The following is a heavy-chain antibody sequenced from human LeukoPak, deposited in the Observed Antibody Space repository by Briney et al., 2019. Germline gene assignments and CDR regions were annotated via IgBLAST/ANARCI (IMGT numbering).Heavy chain of an antibody. J-gene: IGHJ6*02. V-gene: IGHV1-8*01. CDR3: ARGRGRRCTNSVCYQAYYYYGMDV. Sequence: ASVKVSCKASGYTFTSYDINWVRQATGQGLEWMGWMNPNSGNTGYAQKFQGRVTMTRNTSISTAYMELSSLRSEDTAVYYCARGRGRRCTNSVCYQAYYYYGMDVWGQGTTVTVSS. D-gene: IGHD2-8*01. CDR1: GYTFTSYD. CDR2: MNPNSGNT.